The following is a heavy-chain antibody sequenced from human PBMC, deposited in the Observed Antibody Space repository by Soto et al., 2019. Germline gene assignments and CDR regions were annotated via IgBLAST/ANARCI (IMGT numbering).Heavy chain of an antibody. CDR2: IKSKTDGGTT. D-gene: IGHD1-20*01. CDR3: TTDSVGITGTFDY. Sequence: GGSLRLSCAASGFSFSNAWMNWVRQAPGKGLEWVGRIKSKTDGGTTDYAAPVKGRFTISRDDSKNTLYLQMNSLKTEDTAVYYCTTDSVGITGTFDYWGQGTRVTVS. CDR1: GFSFSNAW. J-gene: IGHJ4*02. V-gene: IGHV3-15*07.